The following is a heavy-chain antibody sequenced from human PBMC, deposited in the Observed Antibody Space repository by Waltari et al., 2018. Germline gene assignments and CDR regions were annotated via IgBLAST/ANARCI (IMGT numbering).Heavy chain of an antibody. CDR1: GFTFSSYS. J-gene: IGHJ4*02. V-gene: IGHV3-21*01. Sequence: EVQLVESGGGLVKPGGSLRLSCAASGFTFSSYSMNWVRQAPGKGLEWVSSISSSSSYIYYADSVKGRFTISRDNAKNSLYLQMNSLRAEDTAVYYCARADDSSGYYPFDYWGQGTLVTVSS. CDR3: ARADDSSGYYPFDY. D-gene: IGHD3-22*01. CDR2: ISSSSSYI.